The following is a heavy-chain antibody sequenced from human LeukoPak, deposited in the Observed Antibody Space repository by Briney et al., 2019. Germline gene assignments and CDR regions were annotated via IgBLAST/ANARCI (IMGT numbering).Heavy chain of an antibody. CDR1: GYTFTSYA. D-gene: IGHD3-22*01. CDR3: VRKVFSSGYWDDAFDI. J-gene: IGHJ3*02. V-gene: IGHV7-4-1*02. CDR2: INTNTGNP. Sequence: ASVKVSCKASGYTFTSYAMNWVRQAPGQGLEWMGWINTNTGNPTYAQGFTGRFVFSLDTSVSTAYLQISSLKAEDTAVYYCVRKVFSSGYWDDAFDIWGQGTMVTVSS.